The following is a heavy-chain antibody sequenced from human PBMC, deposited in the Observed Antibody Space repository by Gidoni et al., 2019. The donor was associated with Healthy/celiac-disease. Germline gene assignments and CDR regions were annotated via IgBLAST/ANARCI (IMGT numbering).Heavy chain of an antibody. D-gene: IGHD6-13*01. CDR3: ARDAAAGPGAYYFDY. CDR1: GFTFSSSA. CDR2: ISYDGSNK. J-gene: IGHJ4*02. V-gene: IGHV3-30-3*01. Sequence: QVQLVESGGGVVKPGRSLRHSCAASGFTFSSSAMHWVRQAPGKGLEWVAVISYDGSNKYYADSVKGRFTISRDNSKNTLYLQMNSLRAEDTAVYYCARDAAAGPGAYYFDYWGQGTLVTVSS.